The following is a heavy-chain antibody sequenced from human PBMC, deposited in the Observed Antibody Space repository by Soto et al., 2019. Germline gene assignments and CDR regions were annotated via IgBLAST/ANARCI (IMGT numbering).Heavy chain of an antibody. Sequence: QVQLVESGGGLVEPRGSLRLSCAASGFTFSDYYMSWIRQAPGKGLEWLSYISSSGATIYYGDSVKGRFTISRDNAKKSLYLQMDSLRVEYTAVYYCARDGVLATGPIDYWGPGTLVTVSS. CDR3: ARDGVLATGPIDY. CDR2: ISSSGATI. CDR1: GFTFSDYY. D-gene: IGHD5-12*01. V-gene: IGHV3-11*01. J-gene: IGHJ4*02.